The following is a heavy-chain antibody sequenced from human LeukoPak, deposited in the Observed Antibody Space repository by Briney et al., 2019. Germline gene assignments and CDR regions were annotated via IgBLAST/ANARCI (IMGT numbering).Heavy chain of an antibody. Sequence: PSETLSLTCAVYGGSFSGYYWSWIRQPPGKGLEWIGEINHSGSTNYNPSLKSRVTISVDTSKNQFSLKLGSVTAADTAVYYCARLDPVIYGYWGQGTLVTVFS. CDR1: GGSFSGYY. D-gene: IGHD1-1*01. CDR2: INHSGST. V-gene: IGHV4-34*01. J-gene: IGHJ4*02. CDR3: ARLDPVIYGY.